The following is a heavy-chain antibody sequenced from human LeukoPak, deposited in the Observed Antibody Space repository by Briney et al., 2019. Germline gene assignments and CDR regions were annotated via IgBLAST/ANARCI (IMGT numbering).Heavy chain of an antibody. D-gene: IGHD6-19*01. Sequence: KPSETLSLTCIVSGGSISTSAYYWGWIRQPPGEGLQWIGSIYYSGSTYYNPSLKSRVTISVDTSKNQFSLKLSSVTAADTAVYYCARHHRGLAVANDYWGQGTLVTVSS. CDR2: IYYSGST. J-gene: IGHJ4*02. CDR3: ARHHRGLAVANDY. CDR1: GGSISTSAYY. V-gene: IGHV4-39*01.